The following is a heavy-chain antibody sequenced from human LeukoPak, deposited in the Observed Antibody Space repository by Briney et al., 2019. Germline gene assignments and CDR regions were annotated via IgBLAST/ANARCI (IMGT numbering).Heavy chain of an antibody. CDR1: GGSISNHY. J-gene: IGHJ4*02. Sequence: SETLSLTCTVSGGSISNHYWSWIRQPSGKGLEWIGYIHYGGNTDYNPSLKGRLTISVDTSKNQFSLKLSSVTAADTAAYYCVRRGDGYPYYFDYWGQGTLVTVSS. D-gene: IGHD5-24*01. V-gene: IGHV4-59*11. CDR3: VRRGDGYPYYFDY. CDR2: IHYGGNT.